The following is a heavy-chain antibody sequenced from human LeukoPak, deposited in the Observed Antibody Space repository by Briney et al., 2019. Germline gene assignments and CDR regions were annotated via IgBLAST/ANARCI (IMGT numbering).Heavy chain of an antibody. CDR2: IYYSGST. Sequence: SETLSLTCAVYGGSFSGYYWSWIRQPPGKGLEWIGYIYYSGSTYYNPSLKSRVTISVDTSKNQFSLKLSSVTAADTAVYYCARVLKGLGIRTFDYWGQGTLVTVSS. J-gene: IGHJ4*02. CDR3: ARVLKGLGIRTFDY. D-gene: IGHD7-27*01. V-gene: IGHV4-30-4*08. CDR1: GGSFSGYY.